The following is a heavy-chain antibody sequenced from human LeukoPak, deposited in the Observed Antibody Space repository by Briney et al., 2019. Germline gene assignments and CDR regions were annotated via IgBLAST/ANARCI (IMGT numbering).Heavy chain of an antibody. J-gene: IGHJ4*02. CDR1: GGSFSGYY. D-gene: IGHD3-10*01. CDR2: INHSRST. CDR3: SRSMVRGEVYFDY. Sequence: SETLSLTCAVYGGSFSGYYWSWLRQPPGKGLEWFGEINHSRSTNYNPSLKCRVTISVDTSNNQFSLKLSSVTAADTAVYYCSRSMVRGEVYFDYWGQGTLVTVSS. V-gene: IGHV4-34*01.